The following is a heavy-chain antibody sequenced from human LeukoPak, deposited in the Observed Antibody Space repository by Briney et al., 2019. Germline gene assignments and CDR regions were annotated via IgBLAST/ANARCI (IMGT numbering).Heavy chain of an antibody. CDR3: ARGDKFSGDY. V-gene: IGHV3-30*02. Sequence: GGSLRLSCAASGFTFSSYGMNWVRQAPGKGLEWVAFIGYDGNNKYYADSVKGRFTISRDNSKNTLYLQMNSLRAEDTAVYYCARGDKFSGDYWGQGTLVTVSS. J-gene: IGHJ4*02. CDR1: GFTFSSYG. CDR2: IGYDGNNK. D-gene: IGHD3-16*01.